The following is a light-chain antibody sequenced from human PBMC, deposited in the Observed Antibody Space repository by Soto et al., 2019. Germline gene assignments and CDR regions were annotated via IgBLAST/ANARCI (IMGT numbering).Light chain of an antibody. CDR2: DAS. CDR3: QQYDNLPLT. Sequence: DIQMTQYTSSLSASVADRVTITCRASQGFRNDLDWYQWKPGRAPKLLIYDASDLETGVPSRFSGSGSGTDFTFTINSLQPEDIATYYCQQYDNLPLTFGGGTKVDI. V-gene: IGKV1-33*01. J-gene: IGKJ4*01. CDR1: QGFRND.